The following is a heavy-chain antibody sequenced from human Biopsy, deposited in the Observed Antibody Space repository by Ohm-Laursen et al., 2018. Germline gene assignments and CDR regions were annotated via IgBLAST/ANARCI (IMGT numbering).Heavy chain of an antibody. V-gene: IGHV1-69*10. CDR1: GGTFSNYA. CDR2: IIAASGLV. D-gene: IGHD3-3*01. CDR3: ATPFQYYDSWGGYPPFDH. J-gene: IGHJ4*02. Sequence: SVKVSCKASGGTFSNYAISWVRQAPGEGVEWMGGIIAASGLVNYAPKFQGRVSITADKSTTTAYMELSNLKSEDTAVYYCATPFQYYDSWGGYPPFDHWGQGTLVTVSS.